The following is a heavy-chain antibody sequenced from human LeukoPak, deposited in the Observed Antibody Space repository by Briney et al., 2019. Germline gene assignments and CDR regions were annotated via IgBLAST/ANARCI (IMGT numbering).Heavy chain of an antibody. V-gene: IGHV4-39*07. CDR2: IYYSGST. D-gene: IGHD6-13*01. J-gene: IGHJ5*02. CDR3: ARRLYSSSVTGFDP. CDR1: GGSISSSSYY. Sequence: SETLSLTCTVSGGSISSSSYYWGWIRQPPGKGLEWIGSIYYSGSTYYNPSLKSRVTISVDTSKNQFSLKLSSVTAADTAVYYCARRLYSSSVTGFDPWGQGTLVTVSS.